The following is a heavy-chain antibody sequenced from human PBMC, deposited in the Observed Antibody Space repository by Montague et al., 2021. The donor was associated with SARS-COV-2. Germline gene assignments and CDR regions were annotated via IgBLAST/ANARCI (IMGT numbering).Heavy chain of an antibody. Sequence: SETLSLTCTVSGASITRNYYWGWIRQPPGKGLEWVGNIYYSGTTFINPSLESRVTIAVDAYKHQFSMNLTFVTAADTAVYYCARPLVRGVPKAFDIWGQGALVIVSS. CDR1: GASITRNYY. CDR2: IYYSGTT. V-gene: IGHV4-39*01. CDR3: ARPLVRGVPKAFDI. D-gene: IGHD3-10*01. J-gene: IGHJ3*02.